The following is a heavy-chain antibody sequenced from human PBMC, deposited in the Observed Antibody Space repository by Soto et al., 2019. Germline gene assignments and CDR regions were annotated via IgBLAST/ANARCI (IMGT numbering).Heavy chain of an antibody. V-gene: IGHV3-33*01. D-gene: IGHD6-6*01. CDR2: IWYDGSNK. CDR1: GFTFSSYG. Sequence: GGSLRLSCAASGFTFSSYGMHWVRQAPGNGLEWVAVIWYDGSNKYYADSVKGRFTISRDNAKNSLYLQMNSLRAEDTAVYYCARDRSSSGYWRTKIRDYYYGMDVWGQGTTVTVSS. J-gene: IGHJ6*02. CDR3: ARDRSSSGYWRTKIRDYYYGMDV.